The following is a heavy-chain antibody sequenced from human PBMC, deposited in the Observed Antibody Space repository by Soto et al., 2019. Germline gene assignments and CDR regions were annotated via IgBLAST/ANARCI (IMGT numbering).Heavy chain of an antibody. Sequence: SETLSLTCAVYGGSFSGYYWAWIRQPPGKGLEWIGSIYHSGTVYYNQSLKSRVTISVDTSKNQFSLKLNSVTAADTAVYYCARVGSYYIFDYWGQGTLVTVSS. J-gene: IGHJ4*02. CDR3: ARVGSYYIFDY. D-gene: IGHD1-26*01. CDR2: IYHSGTV. CDR1: GGSFSGYY. V-gene: IGHV4-34*01.